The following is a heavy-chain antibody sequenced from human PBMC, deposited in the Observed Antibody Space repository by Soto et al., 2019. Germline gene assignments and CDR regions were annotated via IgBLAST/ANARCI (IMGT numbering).Heavy chain of an antibody. D-gene: IGHD3-10*01. Sequence: ASVKVSCKASGYTFTIYAMHWVRQAPGQRLEWMGWINAGNGNTKYSQKFQGRVTITRDTSASTAYMELSSLRSEDTAVYYCARVGPNYYGSGSYYRAFDIWGQGTMVTVSS. J-gene: IGHJ3*02. CDR3: ARVGPNYYGSGSYYRAFDI. CDR2: INAGNGNT. CDR1: GYTFTIYA. V-gene: IGHV1-3*01.